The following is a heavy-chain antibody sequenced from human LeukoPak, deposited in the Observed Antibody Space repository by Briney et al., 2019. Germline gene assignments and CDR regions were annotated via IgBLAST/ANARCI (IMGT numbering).Heavy chain of an antibody. CDR3: ARGLGAVAGTDY. D-gene: IGHD6-19*01. CDR1: GGSISSGDYY. V-gene: IGHV4-30-4*01. CDR2: IYYSGST. Sequence: SETLSLTCTVSGGSISSGDYYWSWIRQPPGKGLEWIGYIYYSGSTYYNPSLKSRVTISVDTSKNQFSLKLSSVTAADTAVYYCARGLGAVAGTDYWGQGTLVTVSS. J-gene: IGHJ4*02.